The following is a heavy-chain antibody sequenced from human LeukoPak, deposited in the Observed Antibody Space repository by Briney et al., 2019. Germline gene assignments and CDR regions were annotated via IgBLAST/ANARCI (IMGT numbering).Heavy chain of an antibody. V-gene: IGHV1-2*04. J-gene: IGHJ4*02. CDR1: GYTFTSYY. CDR3: ARERDIVASYYFDY. CDR2: INPNSGGT. D-gene: IGHD5-12*01. Sequence: ASVKVSCKASGYTFTSYYMHWVRQAPGQGLEWMGWINPNSGGTNYAQKFQGWVTMTRDTSISTAYMELSRLRSDDTAVYYCARERDIVASYYFDYWGQGTLVTVSS.